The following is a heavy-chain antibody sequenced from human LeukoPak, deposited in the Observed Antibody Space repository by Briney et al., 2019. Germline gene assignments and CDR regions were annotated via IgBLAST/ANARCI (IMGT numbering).Heavy chain of an antibody. CDR2: ISPDGTST. J-gene: IGHJ4*02. V-gene: IGHV3-74*01. CDR1: GFTFSSNW. CDR3: VYSGNFRFDY. Sequence: GGSLRLSCAASGFTFSSNWIHWVRQVPGKGLVWVSRISPDGTSTTYADSVKGRFTISRDNATNTLYLQMNTLRAEDTAVYYCVYSGNFRFDYWGQGTLVTVSS. D-gene: IGHD1-26*01.